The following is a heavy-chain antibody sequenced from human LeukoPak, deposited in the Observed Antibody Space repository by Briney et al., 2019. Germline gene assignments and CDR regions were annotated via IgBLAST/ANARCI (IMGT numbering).Heavy chain of an antibody. CDR3: LRGFDS. Sequence: SGTLSLTCTVSGYSISSGYYWGWIRQPPGKGLEWIASVYHSGSTYYNPSLKSRVTISVDTSKNQFSLNLSSVTAADTAVYYCLRGFDSWGQGTLVTVSS. J-gene: IGHJ4*02. D-gene: IGHD3-10*01. V-gene: IGHV4-38-2*02. CDR2: VYHSGST. CDR1: GYSISSGYY.